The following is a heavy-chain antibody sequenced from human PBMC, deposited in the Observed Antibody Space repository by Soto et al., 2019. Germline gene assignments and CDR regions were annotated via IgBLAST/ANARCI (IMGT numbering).Heavy chain of an antibody. Sequence: GESLKISCHGSGYAFTSYWIAWVRQMPGKGLEWMGIIYPGDSDTRYSPSFRGQVTISADKSITTAFLQWSSLKASDTAMYYCARGYCTSTICDPWFDPWGQGTLVTVSS. CDR2: IYPGDSDT. V-gene: IGHV5-51*01. CDR3: ARGYCTSTICDPWFDP. D-gene: IGHD2-2*01. CDR1: GYAFTSYW. J-gene: IGHJ5*02.